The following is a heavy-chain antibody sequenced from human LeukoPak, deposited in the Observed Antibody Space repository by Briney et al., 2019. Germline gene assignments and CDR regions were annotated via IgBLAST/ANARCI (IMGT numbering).Heavy chain of an antibody. CDR2: ISDRGSYI. J-gene: IGHJ4*02. CDR3: ANHLACGSTSCPSFDD. Sequence: GGSLRLSCTASGFTFNTYSMNWVRQAPGKGLEWVASISDRGSYIYYTDSVKGRFTITRDNAKNSLYLQMNSLRADDTAVYYCANHLACGSTSCPSFDDWGQGTLVTVFS. D-gene: IGHD2-2*01. CDR1: GFTFNTYS. V-gene: IGHV3-21*01.